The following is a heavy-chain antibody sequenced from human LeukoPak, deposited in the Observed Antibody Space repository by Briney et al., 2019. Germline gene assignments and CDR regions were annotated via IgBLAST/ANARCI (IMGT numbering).Heavy chain of an antibody. V-gene: IGHV4-34*01. CDR3: ARGDSPSGGAFDI. CDR1: GGSFSGYY. D-gene: IGHD3-22*01. Sequence: SETLSLTCAVYGGSFSGYYWSWIRQPPGKGLEWIGEINHSGSTNYNPSLKSRVTISVDTPKNQFSLKLSSVTAADTAVYYCARGDSPSGGAFDIWGQGTMVTVSS. J-gene: IGHJ3*02. CDR2: INHSGST.